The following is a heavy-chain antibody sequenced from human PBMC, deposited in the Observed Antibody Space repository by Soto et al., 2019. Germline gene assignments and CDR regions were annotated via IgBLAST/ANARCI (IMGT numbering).Heavy chain of an antibody. V-gene: IGHV4-61*01. Sequence: ETLSLTCTVSGGSVSSGSYYWSWIRQPPGKGLEWIGYVYYSGSTNYNPSLKSRVTISVDTSKNQFSLKLSSVTAADTAVYYCARAKGGGIAAAIDYWGQGTLVTVSS. CDR3: ARAKGGGIAAAIDY. J-gene: IGHJ4*02. D-gene: IGHD6-13*01. CDR2: VYYSGST. CDR1: GGSVSSGSYY.